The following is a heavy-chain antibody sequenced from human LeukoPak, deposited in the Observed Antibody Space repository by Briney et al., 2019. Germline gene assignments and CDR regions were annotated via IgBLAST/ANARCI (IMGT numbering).Heavy chain of an antibody. CDR2: IYYSGST. CDR3: ARGDYYGSGSSPAFDY. V-gene: IGHV4-59*01. Sequence: SETLSLTCTVSGGSISSYYWSWIRQPPGKGPEWIGYIYYSGSTNYNPSLKSRVTISVDTSKNQFSLKLSSVTAADTAVYYCARGDYYGSGSSPAFDYWGQGTLVTVSS. CDR1: GGSISSYY. J-gene: IGHJ4*02. D-gene: IGHD3-10*01.